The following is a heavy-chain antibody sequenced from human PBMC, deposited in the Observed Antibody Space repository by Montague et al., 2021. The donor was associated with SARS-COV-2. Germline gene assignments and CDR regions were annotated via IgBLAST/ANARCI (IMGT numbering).Heavy chain of an antibody. CDR3: ACGAPGY. CDR1: GGSFSGYW. Sequence: SETLSLTCAVYGGSFSGYWWTWIRQSPGKGLEWIGGINDSGTTKYNPSLKSRVTISVDTSKNQFSLDLTSVTVADTAVYYCACGAPGYWGQGTLVTASS. CDR2: INDSGTT. V-gene: IGHV4-34*01. J-gene: IGHJ4*02.